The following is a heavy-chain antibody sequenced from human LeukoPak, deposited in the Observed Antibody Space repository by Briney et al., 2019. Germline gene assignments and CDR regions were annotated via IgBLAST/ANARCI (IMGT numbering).Heavy chain of an antibody. V-gene: IGHV3-48*03. CDR3: ARDNYDSSTPYYFDY. D-gene: IGHD3-22*01. CDR2: ISSSGSNI. CDR1: GFTFSSYE. Sequence: PGGSLRLSCAASGFTFSSYEMNWVRQAPGKGLEWVSYISSSGSNIYYADAVKGRFTISRDNAKNSLYLQMNSLRAEDTAVYYCARDNYDSSTPYYFDYWGQGTLVTVSS. J-gene: IGHJ4*02.